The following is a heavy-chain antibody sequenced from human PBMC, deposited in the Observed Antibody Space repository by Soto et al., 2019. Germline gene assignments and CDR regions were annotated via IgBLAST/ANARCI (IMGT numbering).Heavy chain of an antibody. CDR3: ARLNYDYVWGSYTFFDY. V-gene: IGHV4-59*01. J-gene: IGHJ4*02. Sequence: LSLTCTVSGGSISSYYWSWIRQPPGKGLEWIGYIYYSGSTNYNPSLKSRVTISVDTSKNQFSLKLSSVTAADTAVYYCARLNYDYVWGSYTFFDYWGQGTLVTVSS. D-gene: IGHD3-16*01. CDR2: IYYSGST. CDR1: GGSISSYY.